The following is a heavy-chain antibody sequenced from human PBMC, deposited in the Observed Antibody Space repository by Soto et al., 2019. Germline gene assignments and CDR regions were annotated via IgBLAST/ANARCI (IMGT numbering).Heavy chain of an antibody. CDR2: IKQDGSEK. J-gene: IGHJ6*02. CDR1: GFTFSSYW. CDR3: AREFPYCSGGSCSFYSYGMDV. D-gene: IGHD2-15*01. V-gene: IGHV3-7*05. Sequence: TGGSLRLSYAASGFTFSSYWMSWVRQAPGKGLEWVANIKQDGSEKYYVDSVKGRFTISRDNAKNSLYLQMNSLRAEDTAVYYCAREFPYCSGGSCSFYSYGMDVWGQGTTVTVSS.